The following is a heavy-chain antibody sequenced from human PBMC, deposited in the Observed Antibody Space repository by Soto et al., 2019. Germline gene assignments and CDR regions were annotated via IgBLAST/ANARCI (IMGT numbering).Heavy chain of an antibody. D-gene: IGHD6-19*01. CDR3: ARWYSSGWYEVEGWSGFDY. CDR2: ITGSGDNT. Sequence: GGSLRLSCAASGFTFGNYAMTWVRQAPGKGLEWISAITGSGDNTIYAGSVRGRFTMSRDNSNNVVYLQMNSLRAEDTAVYYWARWYSSGWYEVEGWSGFDYWGQGTMVTVSS. V-gene: IGHV3-23*01. J-gene: IGHJ4*02. CDR1: GFTFGNYA.